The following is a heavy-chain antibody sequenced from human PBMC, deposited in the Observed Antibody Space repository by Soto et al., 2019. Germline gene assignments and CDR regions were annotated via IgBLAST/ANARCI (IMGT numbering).Heavy chain of an antibody. CDR1: GGSISSYY. CDR3: ARPAYCSSTSCYRIDP. D-gene: IGHD2-2*02. J-gene: IGHJ5*02. Sequence: SETLSLTCTVSGGSISSYYWSWIRQPPGKGLEWIGYIYYSGSTNYNPSLKSRVTISVDTSKNQFSLKLSSVTAADTAVYYCARPAYCSSTSCYRIDPWGQGTLVTVSS. V-gene: IGHV4-59*08. CDR2: IYYSGST.